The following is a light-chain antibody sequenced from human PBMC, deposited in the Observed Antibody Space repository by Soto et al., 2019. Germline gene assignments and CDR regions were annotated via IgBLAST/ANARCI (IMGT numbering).Light chain of an antibody. V-gene: IGKV3-20*01. CDR3: QQYGNLPWT. J-gene: IGKJ1*01. CDR2: GAS. CDR1: QSVTRNY. Sequence: EVVLAQSPGTLSLSPGERATLSCRASQSVTRNYLAWYQQKLGQSPRLLIYGASSRATGIPDRFSGSGSGTDFTLTINRLEPEDFAVYYCQQYGNLPWTFGKGTKVEVK.